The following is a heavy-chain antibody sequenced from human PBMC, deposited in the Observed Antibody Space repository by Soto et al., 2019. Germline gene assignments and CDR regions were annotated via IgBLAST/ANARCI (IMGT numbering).Heavy chain of an antibody. CDR3: ARDAPSMIFGEGRGYYGMDV. J-gene: IGHJ6*02. D-gene: IGHD3-16*01. CDR2: IYYSGST. CDR1: GGSISSGGYY. V-gene: IGHV4-31*03. Sequence: SETLSLTCTVSGGSISSGGYYWSWIRQHPGKGLEWIGYIYYSGSTYYNPSLKSRVTISVDTSKNQFSLKLSSVTAADTAVYYCARDAPSMIFGEGRGYYGMDVWGQGTTVTVSS.